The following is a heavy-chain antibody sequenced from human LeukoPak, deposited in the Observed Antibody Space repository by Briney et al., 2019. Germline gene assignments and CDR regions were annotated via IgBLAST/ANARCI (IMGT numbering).Heavy chain of an antibody. D-gene: IGHD6-13*01. J-gene: IGHJ4*02. Sequence: PGGSLRLSCAASGFTFSTYAMHWVRQAPGKGLEWVAVISYDGSSKYYADSVKGRFTISRDNSKNTLYLQMNSLRAEDTAVYYCARLYSSSSFDYWGQGTLVTVSS. CDR3: ARLYSSSSFDY. CDR2: ISYDGSSK. CDR1: GFTFSTYA. V-gene: IGHV3-30*04.